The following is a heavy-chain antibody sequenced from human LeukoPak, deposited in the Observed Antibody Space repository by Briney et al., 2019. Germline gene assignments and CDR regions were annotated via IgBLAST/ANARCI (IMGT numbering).Heavy chain of an antibody. CDR3: ARWGYCSSTSCYPHANAFDI. J-gene: IGHJ3*02. D-gene: IGHD2-2*01. CDR2: ISYDGTNK. CDR1: GFTFSSYT. V-gene: IGHV3-30*04. Sequence: SGGSLRLSCAASGFTFSSYTMHWVRQAPGKGLVGVVVISYDGTNKYYADSVKGRFTISRDNAKNMLYLKMNRLRAEDTAVYYRARWGYCSSTSCYPHANAFDIWGEGTMVTVSS.